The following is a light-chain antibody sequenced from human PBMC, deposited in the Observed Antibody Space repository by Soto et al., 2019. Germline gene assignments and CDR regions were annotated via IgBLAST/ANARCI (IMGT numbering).Light chain of an antibody. J-gene: IGKJ1*01. CDR3: QQYTNYPWT. V-gene: IGKV1-5*01. Sequence: DIQMTQSPPTLSASVGYRVTITCRASQSISSWLAWYQQRPGKAPNLLIYDVSSLESGFPSRFSGSGSGTEFTLPISSLQPDDFAPYSCQQYTNYPWTFGQGTKLDIK. CDR2: DVS. CDR1: QSISSW.